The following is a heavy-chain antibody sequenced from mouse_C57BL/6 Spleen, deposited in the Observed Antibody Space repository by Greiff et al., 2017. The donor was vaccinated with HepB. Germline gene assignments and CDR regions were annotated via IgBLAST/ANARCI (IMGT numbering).Heavy chain of an antibody. D-gene: IGHD1-1*01. CDR2: ISSGSSTI. CDR1: GFTFSDYG. V-gene: IGHV5-17*01. CDR3: ARGYYGSSDVDY. Sequence: EVKLMESGGGLVKPGGSLKLSCAASGFTFSDYGMHWVRQAPEKGLEWVAYISSGSSTIYYADTVKGRFTISRDNAKNTLFLQMTSLRSEDTAIYYCARGYYGSSDVDYWGQGTTLTVSS. J-gene: IGHJ2*01.